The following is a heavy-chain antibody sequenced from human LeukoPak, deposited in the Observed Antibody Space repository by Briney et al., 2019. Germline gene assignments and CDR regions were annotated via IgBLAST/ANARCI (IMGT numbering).Heavy chain of an antibody. J-gene: IGHJ6*03. CDR1: GGPFSGYY. CDR2: VNHSGST. CDR3: ARAYFDWLSTSSHYYMDV. Sequence: PSGTLSLTCEVYGGPFSGYYWSWIRQPPGKGLEWIGEVNHSGSTNYNPSLKSRVTISVDTSKNQFSLKMTSVTAADTAVYYCARAYFDWLSTSSHYYMDVWGKGTTVTVSS. D-gene: IGHD3-9*01. V-gene: IGHV4-34*01.